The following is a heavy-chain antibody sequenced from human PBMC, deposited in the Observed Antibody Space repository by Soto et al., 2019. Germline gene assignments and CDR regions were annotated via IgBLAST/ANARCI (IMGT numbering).Heavy chain of an antibody. CDR3: AKDIRAAAGHNDAFDI. J-gene: IGHJ3*02. CDR2: ISWNSGSI. Sequence: PGGSLRLSCAASGFTFDDYAMHWVRQAPGKGLEWVSGISWNSGSIGYADSVKGRFTISRDNAKNSLYLQMNSLRAEDTALYYCAKDIRAAAGHNDAFDIWGQGTMVTVSS. CDR1: GFTFDDYA. D-gene: IGHD6-13*01. V-gene: IGHV3-9*01.